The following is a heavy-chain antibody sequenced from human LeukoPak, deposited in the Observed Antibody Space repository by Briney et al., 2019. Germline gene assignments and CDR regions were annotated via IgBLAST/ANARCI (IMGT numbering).Heavy chain of an antibody. V-gene: IGHV3-53*04. Sequence: QSGGSLRLSCAASGFTVSSNYMNWVRQAPGKGLEWVSVTYSGGSTYYADSVKGRFTISRHNSKNTLYLQMNSLRAEDTAVYYCARGGREYYYDSSGYYNYWGQGTLVTVSS. CDR1: GFTVSSNY. J-gene: IGHJ4*02. D-gene: IGHD3-22*01. CDR3: ARGGREYYYDSSGYYNY. CDR2: TYSGGST.